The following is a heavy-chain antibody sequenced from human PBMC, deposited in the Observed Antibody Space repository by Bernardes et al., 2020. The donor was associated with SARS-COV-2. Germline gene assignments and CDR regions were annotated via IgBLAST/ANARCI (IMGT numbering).Heavy chain of an antibody. CDR2: ISGSGGST. J-gene: IGHJ6*02. CDR3: ARAFPQITIFGVVIPVGYGMDV. Sequence: GGSLRLSCAASGFTFSSYAMSWVRQAPGKGLEWVSAISGSGGSTYYADSVKGRFTISRDNSKNTLYLQMNSLRAEDTAVYYCARAFPQITIFGVVIPVGYGMDVWGQGTLVTVSS. V-gene: IGHV3-23*01. D-gene: IGHD3-3*01. CDR1: GFTFSSYA.